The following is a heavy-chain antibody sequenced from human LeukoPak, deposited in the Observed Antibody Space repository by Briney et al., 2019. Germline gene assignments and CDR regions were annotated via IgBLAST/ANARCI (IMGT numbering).Heavy chain of an antibody. J-gene: IGHJ4*02. D-gene: IGHD3-10*01. CDR3: ARDPGPYGSGTFDY. V-gene: IGHV4-59*12. CDR2: IYYSGST. CDR1: GGSISSYY. Sequence: SETLSLTCTVSGGSISSYYWSWLRQPPGKGLEWIGYIYYSGSTNYNPSLKGRVTISVDTSKNQFSLKLSSVTAADTAVYYCARDPGPYGSGTFDYWGQGTLVTVSS.